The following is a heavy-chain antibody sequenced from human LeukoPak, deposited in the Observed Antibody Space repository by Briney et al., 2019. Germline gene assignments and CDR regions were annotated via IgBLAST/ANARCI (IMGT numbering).Heavy chain of an antibody. V-gene: IGHV4-39*07. J-gene: IGHJ4*02. CDR2: IYYSGST. D-gene: IGHD1-26*01. CDR1: GGSISSSNCY. Sequence: PSETLSLTCTVSGGSISSSNCYWGWIRQPPGKGLEWIGSIYYSGSTYYNPSLKSRVTISVDTSKNQFSLKLSSVTAADTAVYYCARGSGSYPIYYFDYWGRGTLVTVSS. CDR3: ARGSGSYPIYYFDY.